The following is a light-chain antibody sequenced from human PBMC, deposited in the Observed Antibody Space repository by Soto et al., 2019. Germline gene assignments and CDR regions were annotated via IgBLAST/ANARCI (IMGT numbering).Light chain of an antibody. CDR1: QTISSW. CDR3: QQYNCHSEG. V-gene: IGKV1-5*03. Sequence: EIPVTNSPTSLSCSLPVRVASTYRASQTISSWLAWYQQKPGKAPKLLIYKASTLKSGVPSRFSGSGSGTEFTLTISSLQPDDFTTYYCQQYNCHSEGFGRGTKVDIK. CDR2: KAS. J-gene: IGKJ1*01.